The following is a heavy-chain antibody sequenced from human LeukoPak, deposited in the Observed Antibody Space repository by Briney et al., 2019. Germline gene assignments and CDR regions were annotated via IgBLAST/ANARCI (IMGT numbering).Heavy chain of an antibody. V-gene: IGHV3-20*04. D-gene: IGHD3-3*01. J-gene: IGHJ6*03. CDR3: ARDLRSRFSENFYYYMGV. Sequence: PGGSLRLSCAGSRFTFDDFGMSWVRQAPGKGLEWVAGISWNGGSTGYADSVKGRFTISRDNAKNLLYLQMNSLRVEDTAFYYCARDLRSRFSENFYYYMGVWGKGTTVTVSS. CDR2: ISWNGGST. CDR1: RFTFDDFG.